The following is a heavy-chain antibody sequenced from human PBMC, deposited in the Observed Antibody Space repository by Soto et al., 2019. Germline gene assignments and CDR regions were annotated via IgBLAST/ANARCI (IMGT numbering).Heavy chain of an antibody. CDR1: GFTFGDYA. CDR2: IRSKAYGGTT. Sequence: GGSLRLSCTASGFTFGDYAMSWFRQAPGKGLEWVGFIRSKAYGGTTEYAASVKGRFTISRDDSKSIAYLQMNSLKTEDTAVYYCTRFGGIRPIYFDYWGQGTLVTVSS. J-gene: IGHJ4*02. CDR3: TRFGGIRPIYFDY. D-gene: IGHD1-26*01. V-gene: IGHV3-49*03.